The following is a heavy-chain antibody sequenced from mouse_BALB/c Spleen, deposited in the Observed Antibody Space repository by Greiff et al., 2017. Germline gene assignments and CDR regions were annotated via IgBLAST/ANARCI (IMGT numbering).Heavy chain of an antibody. D-gene: IGHD2-2*01. CDR2: IRNKANGYTT. V-gene: IGHV7-3*02. CDR3: ARVYGYDLYFDV. CDR1: GFTFTDYY. J-gene: IGHJ1*01. Sequence: DVMLVESGGGLVQPGGSLRLSCATSGFTFTDYYMSWVRQPPGKALEWLGFIRNKANGYTTEYSASVKGRFTISRDNSQSILYLQMNTLRAEDSATYYCARVYGYDLYFDVWGAGTTVTVSS.